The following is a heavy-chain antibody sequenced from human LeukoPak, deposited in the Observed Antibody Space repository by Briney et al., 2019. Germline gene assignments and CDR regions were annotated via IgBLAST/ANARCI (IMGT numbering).Heavy chain of an antibody. J-gene: IGHJ5*02. Sequence: ASVKVSCKASGYTFTNYGISWVRQAPGQGLEWMGWISTYNGNTNYAQKLQGRVTMTTDTSTSTAYMELRSLRSDDTAVYYCARVVQQLGPEGSWFDPWGQGTLVTVSS. CDR1: GYTFTNYG. CDR2: ISTYNGNT. D-gene: IGHD6-13*01. V-gene: IGHV1-18*01. CDR3: ARVVQQLGPEGSWFDP.